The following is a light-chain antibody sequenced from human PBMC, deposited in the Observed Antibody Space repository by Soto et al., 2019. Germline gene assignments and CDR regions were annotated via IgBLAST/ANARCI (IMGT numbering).Light chain of an antibody. J-gene: IGLJ1*01. V-gene: IGLV2-14*01. CDR1: SSDVGGYNY. CDR2: DVS. Sequence: QSALTQPASVSGSPGQSITISCTGTSSDVGGYNYVSLYQQHPGKAPKLRIYDVSNRPSGVSNRFSGSKSGNTASLTISGLQAEDEADYYCSSYTSSSTGVFGTGTKLTVL. CDR3: SSYTSSSTGV.